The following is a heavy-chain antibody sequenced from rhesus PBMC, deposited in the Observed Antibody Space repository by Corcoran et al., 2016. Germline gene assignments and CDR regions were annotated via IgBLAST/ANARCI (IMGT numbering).Heavy chain of an antibody. Sequence: EVQLVESGGGLVQPGGSLRLSCAASGFTFSSYGMSWVRQAPGKGLELVSYISNGGCSTTYADSVKGRFTISRDNSKNTLSLQMNSLRAEDTAVYYCAKDPRIAAAPEYFEFWGQGALVTVSS. D-gene: IGHD6-31*01. CDR1: GFTFSSYG. CDR3: AKDPRIAAAPEYFEF. J-gene: IGHJ1*01. CDR2: ISNGGCST. V-gene: IGHV3S5*01.